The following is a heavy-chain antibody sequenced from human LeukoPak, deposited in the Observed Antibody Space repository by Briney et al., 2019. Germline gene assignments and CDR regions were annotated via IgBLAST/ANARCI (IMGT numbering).Heavy chain of an antibody. V-gene: IGHV1-2*02. Sequence: ASVKVSCKASGYTFTGYYMHWVRQAPGQGLEWMGWINPNSGGTNYAQKFQGRVTMTRDTSIGTAYMELSRLRSDDTAVYCCVNLFMYESREDYFDYWGQGTLVTVSS. J-gene: IGHJ4*02. CDR3: VNLFMYESREDYFDY. D-gene: IGHD2-8*01. CDR1: GYTFTGYY. CDR2: INPNSGGT.